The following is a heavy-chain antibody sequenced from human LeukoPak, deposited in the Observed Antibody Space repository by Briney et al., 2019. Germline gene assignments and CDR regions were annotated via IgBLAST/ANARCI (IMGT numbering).Heavy chain of an antibody. CDR2: ISSSSSPI. Sequence: GRSLRLSCAASGFTFSSYSMNWVRQAPGKGLDWVSYISSSSSPIYYADSVKGRFTISRDNAKNSLYLQMNSLRAEDTAVYYCARDLGLDGDWGQGTLVTVSS. CDR3: ARDLGLDGD. D-gene: IGHD2-2*03. J-gene: IGHJ4*02. V-gene: IGHV3-48*01. CDR1: GFTFSSYS.